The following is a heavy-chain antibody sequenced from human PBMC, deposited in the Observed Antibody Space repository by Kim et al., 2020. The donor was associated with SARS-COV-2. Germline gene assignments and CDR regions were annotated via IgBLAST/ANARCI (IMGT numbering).Heavy chain of an antibody. CDR3: ASSFGSGSYYTPFDY. J-gene: IGHJ4*02. V-gene: IGHV3-30*01. Sequence: VKGRFTTSSDNSKTTLYLQMNSRRAEDTAVYYCASSFGSGSYYTPFDYWGQGTLVTVSS. D-gene: IGHD3-10*01.